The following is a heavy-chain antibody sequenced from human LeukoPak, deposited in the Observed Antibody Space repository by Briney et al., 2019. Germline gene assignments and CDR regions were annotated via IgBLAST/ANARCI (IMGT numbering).Heavy chain of an antibody. CDR3: ARAQYGSGCYSFDY. D-gene: IGHD6-19*01. CDR2: INTNTGNP. J-gene: IGHJ4*02. V-gene: IGHV7-4-1*02. Sequence: ASVNVSCKASGYTFTSYAMNWVRQAPGQGLEWMGWINTNTGNPTYAQGFTGRFVFSLDTSVSTAYLQISSLKAEDTAVYYCARAQYGSGCYSFDYWGQGTLVTVSS. CDR1: GYTFTSYA.